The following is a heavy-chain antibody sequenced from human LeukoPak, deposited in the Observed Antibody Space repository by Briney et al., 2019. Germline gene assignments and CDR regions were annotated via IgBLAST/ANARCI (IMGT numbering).Heavy chain of an antibody. Sequence: SETLSLTCTVSNGSISSSRYYWAWIGQPPGKGLEWIGSIYYSGSTHYNPSQKSRVTISVDTSKNQFFLRLSSGTAADTAVYYCARNCSRTSCSGTFDIWGRGTMVTVSS. CDR3: ARNCSRTSCSGTFDI. J-gene: IGHJ3*02. D-gene: IGHD2-2*01. CDR2: IYYSGST. V-gene: IGHV4-39*01. CDR1: NGSISSSRYY.